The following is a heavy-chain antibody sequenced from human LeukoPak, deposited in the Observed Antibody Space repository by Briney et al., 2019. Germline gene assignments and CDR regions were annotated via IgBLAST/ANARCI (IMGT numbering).Heavy chain of an antibody. D-gene: IGHD2-2*01. J-gene: IGHJ6*03. Sequence: ASVKVSCKASGYIFRSYGISWVRQAPGQGLEWMGWISAYDGNTNYPQKLQGRVTMTTDTSTTTAYMELRSLTSEDTAVYYCARDCSSTSCHGFMDVWGKGTTVTVSS. CDR1: GYIFRSYG. CDR2: ISAYDGNT. V-gene: IGHV1-18*01. CDR3: ARDCSSTSCHGFMDV.